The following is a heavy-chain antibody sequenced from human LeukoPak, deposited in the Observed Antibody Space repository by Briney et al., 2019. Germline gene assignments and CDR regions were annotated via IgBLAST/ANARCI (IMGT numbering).Heavy chain of an antibody. D-gene: IGHD3-10*01. Sequence: SVKVSCKASGGTFSSYAISWVRQAPGQGLEWMGGIIPIFGTANYAQKFQGRVTITADESTSTAYMELSSLRSEDTAVYYCARGAKGGSGSYKSAFDIWGQGTMVTVSS. CDR1: GGTFSSYA. CDR2: IIPIFGTA. CDR3: ARGAKGGSGSYKSAFDI. J-gene: IGHJ3*02. V-gene: IGHV1-69*13.